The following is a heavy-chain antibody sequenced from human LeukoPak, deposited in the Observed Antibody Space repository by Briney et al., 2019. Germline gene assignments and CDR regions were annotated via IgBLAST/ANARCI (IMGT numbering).Heavy chain of an antibody. CDR3: AKDYYDFWSGGYYYYYGMDV. V-gene: IGHV3-30*18. CDR2: ISYDGGNK. J-gene: IGHJ6*02. D-gene: IGHD3-3*01. Sequence: GGSLRLSCAASGFTFGSYVMHWVRQAPGKGLEWVAVISYDGGNKYYADSVKGRFTISRDNSKNTLYLQMNSLRSDDTAVYYCAKDYYDFWSGGYYYYYGMDVWGQGTTVTVSS. CDR1: GFTFGSYV.